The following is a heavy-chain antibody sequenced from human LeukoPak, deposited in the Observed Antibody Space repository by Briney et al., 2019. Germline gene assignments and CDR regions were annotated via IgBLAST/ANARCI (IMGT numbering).Heavy chain of an antibody. J-gene: IGHJ5*02. CDR2: MNPNSGNT. Sequence: ASVKVSCKASGYTFTSYDINWVRQATGQGLEWMGWMNPNSGNTGYAQKFQGRVTMTRNTSISTAYMELSSLRSEDTAVYYCARDSPYYGSGRFDPWGQGTLVTVSS. CDR1: GYTFTSYD. V-gene: IGHV1-8*01. D-gene: IGHD3-10*01. CDR3: ARDSPYYGSGRFDP.